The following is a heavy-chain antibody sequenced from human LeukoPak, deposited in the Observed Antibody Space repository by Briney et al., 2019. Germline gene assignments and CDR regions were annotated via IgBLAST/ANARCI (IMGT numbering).Heavy chain of an antibody. CDR1: GGSISSSSYY. Sequence: PSETLSLTCTVSGGSISSSSYYWGWIRQPPGKGLEWIGSIYYSGSTYYNPSLKSRVTISVDTSKNQFSLKLSSVTAADTAVYYCAREGYCSSTSCYVRKNYYYGMDVWGQGTTVTVSS. J-gene: IGHJ6*02. CDR3: AREGYCSSTSCYVRKNYYYGMDV. D-gene: IGHD2-2*01. CDR2: IYYSGST. V-gene: IGHV4-39*01.